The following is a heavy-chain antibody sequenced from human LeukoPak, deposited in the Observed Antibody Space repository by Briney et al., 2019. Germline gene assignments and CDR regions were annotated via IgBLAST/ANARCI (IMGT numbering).Heavy chain of an antibody. CDR3: ARDIRVGATQWFDY. D-gene: IGHD1-26*01. Sequence: GASVKVSCKASGGTFSSYAISWVRQAPGQGLEWMGGIIPIFGTANYAQKFQGRVTITADKSTSTAYMELSSLRSEDTAVYYCARDIRVGATQWFDYWGQGALVTVSS. V-gene: IGHV1-69*06. CDR1: GGTFSSYA. J-gene: IGHJ4*02. CDR2: IIPIFGTA.